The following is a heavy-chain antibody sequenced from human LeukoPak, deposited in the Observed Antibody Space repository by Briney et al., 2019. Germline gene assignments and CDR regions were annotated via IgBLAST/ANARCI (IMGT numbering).Heavy chain of an antibody. V-gene: IGHV3-23*01. CDR2: IGDSGGST. J-gene: IGHJ4*02. CDR3: AKRAGSGGVFGD. Sequence: GGSLRLSCAASGFTFSSYAMSWVRQAPGKGLEWISTIGDSGGSTYYADSVKGRFTISRDNSKNTLDLQMNSLRVEDTALYYCAKRAGSGGVFGDWGPGTLVTVSS. CDR1: GFTFSSYA. D-gene: IGHD2-15*01.